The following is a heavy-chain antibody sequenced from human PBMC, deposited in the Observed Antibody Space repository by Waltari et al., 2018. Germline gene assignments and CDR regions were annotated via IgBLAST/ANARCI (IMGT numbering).Heavy chain of an antibody. CDR3: ATAYSNDALADY. D-gene: IGHD4-4*01. J-gene: IGHJ4*02. CDR1: VFPFRSYA. Sequence: QVQLVESGGGVVQPGRSLRLSCAASVFPFRSYAMPCVRQAPGKGLEWVAVIWYDGSNKYYADSVKGRFTISRDNSKNTLYLQMNSLRAEDTAMYYCATAYSNDALADYWGQGTLVTVSS. CDR2: IWYDGSNK. V-gene: IGHV3-33*08.